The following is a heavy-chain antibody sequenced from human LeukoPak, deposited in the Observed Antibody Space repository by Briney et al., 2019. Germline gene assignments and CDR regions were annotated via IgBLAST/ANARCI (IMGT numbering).Heavy chain of an antibody. CDR2: ISSSSSYI. Sequence: PGGSLRLSCAASGFTFSSYSMNWVRQAPGKGLEWVSSISSSSSYIYYADSVKGRFTISRDNSKNTLYLQMNSLRPEDTAFYYCARGIAAAGTQGTIDYWGQGTLVTVSS. CDR3: ARGIAAAGTQGTIDY. D-gene: IGHD6-13*01. CDR1: GFTFSSYS. J-gene: IGHJ4*02. V-gene: IGHV3-21*01.